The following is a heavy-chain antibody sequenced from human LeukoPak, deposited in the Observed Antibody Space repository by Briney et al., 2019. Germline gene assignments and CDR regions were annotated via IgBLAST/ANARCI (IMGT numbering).Heavy chain of an antibody. CDR2: INNPGSSA. Sequence: GGSLRLSCAASGFTFYNYWMHWVRQAPGKGLEWISRINNPGSSATYADALKGRFTMSRDNGKNTVHLQMDGLRADDTAIYYCXXXXXXPXSXXXXAFDLXGQGTMVTVSS. CDR1: GFTFYNYW. V-gene: IGHV3-74*03. J-gene: IGHJ3*01. CDR3: XXXXXXPXSXXXXAFDL.